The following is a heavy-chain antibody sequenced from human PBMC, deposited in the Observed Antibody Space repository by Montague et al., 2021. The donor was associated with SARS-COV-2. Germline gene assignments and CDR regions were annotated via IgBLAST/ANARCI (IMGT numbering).Heavy chain of an antibody. CDR2: PYYTGST. CDR1: GGSIGTYY. D-gene: IGHD3-9*01. Sequence: SETLSLTCTVSGGSIGTYYWNWIRQSPGKGLECLGYPYYTGSTKYSPSLKSRVTMSMDTSRDQLSLTLKSVTAADTAVYYCARDNYCDWGNYGLDVWGQGTTVIVSS. CDR3: ARDNYCDWGNYGLDV. V-gene: IGHV4-59*01. J-gene: IGHJ6*02.